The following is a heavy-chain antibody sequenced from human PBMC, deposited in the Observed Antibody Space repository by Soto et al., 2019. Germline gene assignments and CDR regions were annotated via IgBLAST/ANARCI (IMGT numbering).Heavy chain of an antibody. J-gene: IGHJ4*02. CDR2: INYNGGRV. CDR3: SKGRPRYSGLDTDFDA. CDR1: GFTFDEHS. Sequence: EVRLVESGGGFVQPGRSLRLSCTVSGFTFDEHSMHWVRQAPGKGLEWVSGINYNGGRVAYVDSVRGRFTIARDNANNSLFLQTNSLRPEDTGLYFCSKGRPRYSGLDTDFDAWGQGTPVTVSS. D-gene: IGHD5-12*01. V-gene: IGHV3-9*01.